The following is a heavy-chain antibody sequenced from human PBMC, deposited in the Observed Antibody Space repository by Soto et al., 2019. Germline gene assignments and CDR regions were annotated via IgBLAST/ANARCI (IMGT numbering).Heavy chain of an antibody. V-gene: IGHV4-30-4*01. CDR2: IYKSTTT. Sequence: LSLTCSVSGDSISTVDYFWAWIRQPPGQALEYIGYIYKSTTTYYNPSFESRVAISLDTSKSQFSLTVTSVTAADTAVYFCARGRYCLTGRCFPNWFDSWGQGTLVTVSS. CDR3: ARGRYCLTGRCFPNWFDS. J-gene: IGHJ5*01. CDR1: GDSISTVDYF. D-gene: IGHD2-15*01.